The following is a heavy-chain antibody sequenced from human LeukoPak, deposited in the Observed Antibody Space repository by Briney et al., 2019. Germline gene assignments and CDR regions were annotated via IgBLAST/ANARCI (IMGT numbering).Heavy chain of an antibody. Sequence: PGGSLRLSCAASGFNFNTYTMNWVRQAPGKGLEWVSSISSDSSYIYYADAVHGRFTVSRDNAKYSLYLQMNSLRAEDTAVYYCVRGSYGAYDYWGQGSLVTVSS. V-gene: IGHV3-21*01. J-gene: IGHJ4*02. D-gene: IGHD4-17*01. CDR3: VRGSYGAYDY. CDR1: GFNFNTYT. CDR2: ISSDSSYI.